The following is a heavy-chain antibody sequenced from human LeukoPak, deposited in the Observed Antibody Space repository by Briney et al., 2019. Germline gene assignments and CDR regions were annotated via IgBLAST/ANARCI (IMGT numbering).Heavy chain of an antibody. Sequence: ASVKVSCKASGYTFTSYDIIWVRQATGQGLEWMGWMNPNSGNTGYAQKFQGRVTMTRNTSISTAYMELSSLRSEDTAVYYCARSRATTVTTHSYGMDVWGQGTTVTVSS. CDR1: GYTFTSYD. CDR2: MNPNSGNT. J-gene: IGHJ6*02. CDR3: ARSRATTVTTHSYGMDV. D-gene: IGHD4-17*01. V-gene: IGHV1-8*01.